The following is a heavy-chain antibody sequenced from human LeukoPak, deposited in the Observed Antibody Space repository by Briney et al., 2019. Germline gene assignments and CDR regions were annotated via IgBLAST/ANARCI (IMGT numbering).Heavy chain of an antibody. Sequence: ASVKVSCKASGYTFTSYDINWVRQATGQGLECMGWMNPNSGNTRYAQKFQGTVTLTRNTSLSTAYMELSSLRYDETAVYYCARMVRGVIRYYYYMDVWGKGTTVTVSS. CDR2: MNPNSGNT. CDR3: ARMVRGVIRYYYYMDV. CDR1: GYTFTSYD. J-gene: IGHJ6*03. D-gene: IGHD3-10*01. V-gene: IGHV1-8*03.